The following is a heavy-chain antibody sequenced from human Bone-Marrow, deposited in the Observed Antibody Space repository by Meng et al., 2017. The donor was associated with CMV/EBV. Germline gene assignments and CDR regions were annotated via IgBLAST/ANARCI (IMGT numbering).Heavy chain of an antibody. V-gene: IGHV3-23*01. CDR1: GFTFYNNS. CDR3: ARSPGGLYSFEY. CDR2: ISGTGNSL. D-gene: IGHD2-2*02. Sequence: CAASGFTFYNNSMSWVRQAPGKGLEWVKAISGTGNSLFYTDSVKGRFTTSRDNSKNTLFMQMNSLRAEDTAVYYCARSPGGLYSFEYWGQGILVTVSS. J-gene: IGHJ4*02.